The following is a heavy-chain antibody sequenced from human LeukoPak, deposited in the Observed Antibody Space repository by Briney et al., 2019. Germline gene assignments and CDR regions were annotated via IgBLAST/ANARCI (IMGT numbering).Heavy chain of an antibody. Sequence: GRSLRLSCAASGFTFSSYAMHWVRQAPGKGLEWVAVISYDGSNKYYADSVKGRFTISRDNSKNTLCLQMNSLRAEDTAVYYCARTGCSGGSCYFWLDYWGQGTLVTVSS. V-gene: IGHV3-30*01. CDR2: ISYDGSNK. CDR1: GFTFSSYA. J-gene: IGHJ4*02. CDR3: ARTGCSGGSCYFWLDY. D-gene: IGHD2-15*01.